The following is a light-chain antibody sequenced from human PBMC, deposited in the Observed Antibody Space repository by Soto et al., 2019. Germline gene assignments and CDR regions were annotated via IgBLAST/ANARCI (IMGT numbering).Light chain of an antibody. CDR1: QAIASF. CDR3: QQLNSYPYT. CDR2: AAS. J-gene: IGKJ2*01. V-gene: IGKV1-9*01. Sequence: DIQLTQSPSFLSASVGDRVTITCRASQAIASFLAWYQQKPGEAPKPLIYAASTLQSGVPSSFSGSRSGPEYTLTISNLQPEDFATYYCQQLNSYPYTFAQGTKLEIK.